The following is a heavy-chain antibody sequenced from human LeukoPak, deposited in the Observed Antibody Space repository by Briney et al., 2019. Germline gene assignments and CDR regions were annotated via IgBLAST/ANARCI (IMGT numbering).Heavy chain of an antibody. CDR1: GDSVSSNSAA. CDR3: ARDLGSIAAVFDY. D-gene: IGHD6-13*01. V-gene: IGHV6-1*01. J-gene: IGHJ4*02. Sequence: SQTLSLTCAISGDSVSSNSAAWNWIRQSPSSGLEWLARTYYRSKWYNDYAVSVKSRITVNPDTSKNQFSPQLNSVTPEDTAVYYCARDLGSIAAVFDYWGQGSLVTVSS. CDR2: TYYRSKWYN.